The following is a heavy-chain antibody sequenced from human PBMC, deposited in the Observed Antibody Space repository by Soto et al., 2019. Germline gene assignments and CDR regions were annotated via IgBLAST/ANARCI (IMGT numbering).Heavy chain of an antibody. Sequence: QVQLVESGGGVVQPGRSLRLSCAASGFTFSSYAMHWVRQAPGKGREWVAVISYDGSNKYYADSVKGRFTISRDNSKNTMYLQMNSLRAEDTAVYYCASLEIGAYYYDSSGGDYWGQGTLVTVSS. CDR3: ASLEIGAYYYDSSGGDY. CDR1: GFTFSSYA. D-gene: IGHD3-22*01. CDR2: ISYDGSNK. J-gene: IGHJ4*02. V-gene: IGHV3-30-3*01.